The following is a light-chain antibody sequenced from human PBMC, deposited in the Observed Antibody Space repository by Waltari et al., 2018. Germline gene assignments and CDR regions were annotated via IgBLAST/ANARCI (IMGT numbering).Light chain of an antibody. J-gene: IGLJ2*01. CDR3: QSYDGSSVV. Sequence: NFMLTQPHSMSESPGKTVIISCTRSSDSIASFYVQWFQQRPGSAPTTVIFEDNQRPSGVPERFSGSIDSSSNSASLAISGLKPEDEADYYCQSYDGSSVVFGGGTKLTVL. V-gene: IGLV6-57*04. CDR1: SDSIASFY. CDR2: EDN.